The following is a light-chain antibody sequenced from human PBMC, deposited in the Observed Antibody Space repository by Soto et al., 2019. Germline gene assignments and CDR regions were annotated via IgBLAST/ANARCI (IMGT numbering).Light chain of an antibody. V-gene: IGLV1-47*02. CDR2: TDN. Sequence: QSVLTQPPSASRTPGQRVTISCSGSSSNIGSNYVYWYQQLPGTAPKLLIYTDNQRPSGVPDRFSGSKSGTSASLAISGLRYEDEADYYCAAWDDSLSGVVFGGGTKLTVL. CDR1: SSNIGSNY. CDR3: AAWDDSLSGVV. J-gene: IGLJ2*01.